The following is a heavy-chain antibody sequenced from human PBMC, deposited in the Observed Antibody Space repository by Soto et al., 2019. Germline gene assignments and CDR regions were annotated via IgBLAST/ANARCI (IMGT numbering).Heavy chain of an antibody. CDR2: ITSSSDTI. CDR3: ARVVVVIPPGYYYAMDV. Sequence: GGSMRLSCAASGFTFSSFHMNWVRQDPGRGLEWVAYITSSSDTIYYSDSVKGRFTISRGNGKNSLFLQMNSLRDEDTAVYYCARVVVVIPPGYYYAMDVWGQGTTVTVSS. CDR1: GFTFSSFH. D-gene: IGHD3-22*01. V-gene: IGHV3-48*02. J-gene: IGHJ6*02.